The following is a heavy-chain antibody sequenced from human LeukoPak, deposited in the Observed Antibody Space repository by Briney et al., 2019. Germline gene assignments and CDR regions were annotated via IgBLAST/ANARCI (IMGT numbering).Heavy chain of an antibody. D-gene: IGHD1-26*01. CDR3: AVVGGSYGRGNFDL. V-gene: IGHV3-23*01. Sequence: GGSLRLSCAASGFTFSNYAMSWVRQAPGKGLEWVSAISGSGDSTYYANSVKGRFTISRDNSKNTLYLQMNSLRVEDTAVYYCAVVGGSYGRGNFDLWGQGTLVTVSS. CDR1: GFTFSNYA. CDR2: ISGSGDST. J-gene: IGHJ4*02.